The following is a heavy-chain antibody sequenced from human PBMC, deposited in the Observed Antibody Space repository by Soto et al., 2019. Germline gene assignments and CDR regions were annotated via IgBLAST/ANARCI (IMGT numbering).Heavy chain of an antibody. V-gene: IGHV3-30-3*01. Sequence: QVQLVESGGGVVQPGRSLRLSCAASGFTFSSYAMHWVRQAPGKGLEWVAVISYDGSNKYYADSVKGRFTISSDNSKNTVYLQMKGMRAEDTAVYYCARAGARGAVAGKGEQTNYFYYCGMDVWGQGTTVTVSS. CDR1: GFTFSSYA. D-gene: IGHD6-19*01. CDR3: ARAGARGAVAGKGEQTNYFYYCGMDV. J-gene: IGHJ6*02. CDR2: ISYDGSNK.